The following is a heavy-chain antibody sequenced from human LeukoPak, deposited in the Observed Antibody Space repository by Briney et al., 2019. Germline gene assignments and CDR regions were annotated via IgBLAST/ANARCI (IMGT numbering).Heavy chain of an antibody. CDR2: INPSRNT. D-gene: IGHD7-27*01. V-gene: IGHV4-34*01. CDR3: ARSSLTGGWFDP. CDR1: GGSFSGYY. J-gene: IGHJ5*02. Sequence: SETLSLTCAVFGGSFSGYYWNRIRQPPGKGLEWIGQINPSRNTNYNPSLKSRVTISVDTSKKQFSLKLSSVTAADTAVYYCARSSLTGGWFDPWGQGTLVTVSS.